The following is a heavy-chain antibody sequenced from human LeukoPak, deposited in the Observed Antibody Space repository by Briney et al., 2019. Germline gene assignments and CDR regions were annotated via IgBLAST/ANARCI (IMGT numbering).Heavy chain of an antibody. CDR2: IYTSGST. CDR1: GGSISSYY. D-gene: IGHD3-22*01. Sequence: NPSETLSLTCTVSGGSISSYYWSWIRQPPGKGLEWIGYIYTSGSTNYSPSLKSRVTISVDTSKNQFSLKLSSVTAADTAVYYCARLDGIGDSGYYYDAFDIWGQGTMVTVSS. J-gene: IGHJ3*02. V-gene: IGHV4-4*09. CDR3: ARLDGIGDSGYYYDAFDI.